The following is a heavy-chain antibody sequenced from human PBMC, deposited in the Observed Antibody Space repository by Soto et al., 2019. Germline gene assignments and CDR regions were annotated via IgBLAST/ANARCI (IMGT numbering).Heavy chain of an antibody. CDR2: INWNGGST. D-gene: IGHD3-22*01. CDR3: ARDYRDYYDSSGYYYPLDY. CDR1: GFTFDDYG. J-gene: IGHJ4*02. Sequence: GGSLRLSCAASGFTFDDYGMSWVRQAPGKGLEWVSGINWNGGSTGYADSVKGRFTISRDNAKNSLYLQMNSLRAEDTALYYCARDYRDYYDSSGYYYPLDYWGQGTLVTVSS. V-gene: IGHV3-20*04.